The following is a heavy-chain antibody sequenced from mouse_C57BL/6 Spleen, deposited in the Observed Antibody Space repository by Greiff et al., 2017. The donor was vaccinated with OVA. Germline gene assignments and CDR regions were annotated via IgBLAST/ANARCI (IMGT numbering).Heavy chain of an antibody. CDR1: GFTFSSYT. D-gene: IGHD2-3*01. CDR3: AGHYDGYYDY. V-gene: IGHV5-9*01. CDR2: ISGGGGNT. J-gene: IGHJ2*01. Sequence: EVQGVESGGGLVKPGGSLKLSCAASGFTFSSYTMSWVRQTPEQGLEWVATISGGGGNTYYPDSVKGRFTITRDNAKNTLYLQMSSLRSEDTALYYCAGHYDGYYDYWGQGTTLTVSS.